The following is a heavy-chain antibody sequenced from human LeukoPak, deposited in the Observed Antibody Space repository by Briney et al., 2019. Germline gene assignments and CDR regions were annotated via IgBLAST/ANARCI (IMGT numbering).Heavy chain of an antibody. CDR1: GGSISSSSYY. CDR2: IYDSGST. Sequence: SETLSLTCTVSGGSISSSSYYWGWIRQPPGKGLAWIGRIYDSGSTYYNPSLESLVTISVDTSKNQFSLKLGSVTAADTAVYYCARRGSYYVGDAFDIWGQGTMVTVSS. V-gene: IGHV4-39*01. CDR3: ARRGSYYVGDAFDI. J-gene: IGHJ3*02. D-gene: IGHD1-26*01.